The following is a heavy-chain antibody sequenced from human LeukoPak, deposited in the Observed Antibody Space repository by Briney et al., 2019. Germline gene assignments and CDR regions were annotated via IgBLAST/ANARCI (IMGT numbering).Heavy chain of an antibody. D-gene: IGHD6-13*01. CDR2: ISSSSSTI. CDR3: AGIAAAGPDPMFDY. CDR1: GFTFSSYS. Sequence: GGSLRLSCAASGFTFSSYSMNWVRQAPGKGLGWVSYISSSSSTIYYADSVKGRFTISRDNAKNSLYLQMNSLRAEDTAVYYCAGIAAAGPDPMFDYWGQGTLVTVSS. J-gene: IGHJ4*02. V-gene: IGHV3-48*01.